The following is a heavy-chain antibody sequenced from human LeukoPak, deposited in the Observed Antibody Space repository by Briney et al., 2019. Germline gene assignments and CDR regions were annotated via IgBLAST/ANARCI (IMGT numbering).Heavy chain of an antibody. J-gene: IGHJ4*02. D-gene: IGHD6-13*01. CDR2: IYYSGST. V-gene: IGHV4-59*01. Sequence: SETLSLTCTVSGGSISSYYWSWIRQPPGKGLEWSGDIYYSGSTNYNPSLKSRVTISVDTSKNQFALKPSSVTAADTAVYYCASGRWYGGFFDYWGQGTLVTVSS. CDR1: GGSISSYY. CDR3: ASGRWYGGFFDY.